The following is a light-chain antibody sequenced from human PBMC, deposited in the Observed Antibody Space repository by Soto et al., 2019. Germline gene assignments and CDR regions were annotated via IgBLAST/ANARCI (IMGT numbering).Light chain of an antibody. CDR2: DAS. V-gene: IGKV3-11*01. J-gene: IGKJ4*01. CDR1: QSVSSY. CDR3: QQRSNWPPSLT. Sequence: EIVLTQSPATLSFSPGERATLSCSASQSVSSYLAWYQQKPGQAPRLLIYDASNRATGIPARFSGSGSGTDFTLTISSLEPEDFAVYYCQQRSNWPPSLTFGGGTKVDIK.